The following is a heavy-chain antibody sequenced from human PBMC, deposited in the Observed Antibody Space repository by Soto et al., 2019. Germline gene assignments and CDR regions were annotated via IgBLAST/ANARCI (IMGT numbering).Heavy chain of an antibody. V-gene: IGHV3-23*01. D-gene: IGHD3-10*01. CDR1: GCTVSSYA. Sequence: GGSLRLSCAASGCTVSSYAMSWVRQAPGKXLECVSAISGSGGSTYYADSVKGRFTISRDNSKNTLYLQMNSLSAEDTAVSYCATDRALSALWSGESHRLGYYYYMDVWGPGATVTV. J-gene: IGHJ6*02. CDR3: ATDRALSALWSGESHRLGYYYYMDV. CDR2: ISGSGGST.